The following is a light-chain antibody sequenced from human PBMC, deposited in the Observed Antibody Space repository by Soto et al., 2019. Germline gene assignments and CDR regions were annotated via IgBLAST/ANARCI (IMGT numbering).Light chain of an antibody. CDR3: CSYAGSYTLWV. V-gene: IGLV2-11*01. J-gene: IGLJ3*02. CDR2: DVN. Sequence: QSALTQPRAVSGSPGQSVTISCTGTSSDVGDYNYVSWYQQHPGKAPKLMIYDVNKRPSGVPDRFSSSKSGNTASLTISGLQAEDDADYYCCSYAGSYTLWVFGGGTKLTVL. CDR1: SSDVGDYNY.